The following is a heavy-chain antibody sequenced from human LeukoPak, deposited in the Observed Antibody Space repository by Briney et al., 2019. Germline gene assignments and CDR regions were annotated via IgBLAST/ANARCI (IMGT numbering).Heavy chain of an antibody. Sequence: GGSLRLSCAASGFTVSSNYMSWVRQAPGKGLEWVSVIYRSGSTYYADSVTGRFTISRDKSKNTLYLQMNSLRAEDTAVYYCARLEGYGDYYYYGLDVWGQGATVTVSS. CDR2: IYRSGST. CDR1: GFTVSSNY. D-gene: IGHD4-17*01. V-gene: IGHV3-66*01. J-gene: IGHJ6*02. CDR3: ARLEGYGDYYYYGLDV.